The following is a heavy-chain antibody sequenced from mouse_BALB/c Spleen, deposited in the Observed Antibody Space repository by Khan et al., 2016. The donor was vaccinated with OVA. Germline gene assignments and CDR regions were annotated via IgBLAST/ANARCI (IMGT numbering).Heavy chain of an antibody. V-gene: IGHV3-2*02. CDR1: GYSITSDYA. CDR3: ARDGSRYNYAMDY. CDR2: ISSSGST. D-gene: IGHD2-3*01. J-gene: IGHJ4*01. Sequence: EVKLLESGPGLVKPSQSLSLTCTVTGYSITSDYAWNWIRQFHGNKLEWMGYISSSGSTNYNPALKSRISITRDTSKNQFFLQLNSVTTENTATYYCARDGSRYNYAMDYWGQGTSVTVSA.